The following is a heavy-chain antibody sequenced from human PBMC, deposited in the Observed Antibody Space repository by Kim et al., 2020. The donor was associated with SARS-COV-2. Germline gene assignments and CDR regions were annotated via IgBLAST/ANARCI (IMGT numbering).Heavy chain of an antibody. V-gene: IGHV3-21*01. CDR3: ARDQVVVRWYYSGMDV. J-gene: IGHJ6*02. D-gene: IGHD2-15*01. Sequence: SVNGRYTLSKDNAKNSLYLQMNSLRAEDTAVYDCARDQVVVRWYYSGMDVWGQGTTVTVSS.